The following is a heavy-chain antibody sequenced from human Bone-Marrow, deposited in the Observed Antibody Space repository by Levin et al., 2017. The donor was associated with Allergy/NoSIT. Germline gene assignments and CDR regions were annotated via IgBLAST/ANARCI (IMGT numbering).Heavy chain of an antibody. CDR1: GFPFSTYG. CDR2: ITTTGNYI. CDR3: ARAAGAAGRGGMDV. V-gene: IGHV3-21*01. J-gene: IGHJ6*02. D-gene: IGHD6-13*01. Sequence: LSLTCATSGFPFSTYGMAWVRQAPGKGLEWVASITTTGNYIHYADSVKGRFTISRDNANNSLSLQMNRLRGEDTAVYYCARAAGAAGRGGMDVWGQGATVTVSS.